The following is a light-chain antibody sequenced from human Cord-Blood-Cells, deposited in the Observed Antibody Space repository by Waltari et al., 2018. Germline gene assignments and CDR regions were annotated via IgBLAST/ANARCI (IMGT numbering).Light chain of an antibody. CDR3: MQALQTPL. V-gene: IGKV2-28*01. CDR2: LGS. J-gene: IGKJ5*01. Sequence: DIVMTQSPLSLPVTPGAPASISCRSSQSLLHSNGYNYLDWYLQKPGQSPQLLIYLGSNRASGVPDRCSGSGSGTDFTLKISRVEAEDVGVYYCMQALQTPLFGQGTRLEIK. CDR1: QSLLHSNGYNY.